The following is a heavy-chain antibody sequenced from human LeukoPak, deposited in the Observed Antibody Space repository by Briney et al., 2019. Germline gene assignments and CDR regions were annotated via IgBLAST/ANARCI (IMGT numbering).Heavy chain of an antibody. D-gene: IGHD6-19*01. J-gene: IGHJ4*02. Sequence: SETLSLTCTVSGASISTSRDYWGWIRQPPGKGLEWIGSIYYIGDTYYNPSLKSRVTISVDTSKNQFSLKLSSVTAADTAVYYCARGREAVAGTSGDLRYWGQGTLVTVSS. V-gene: IGHV4-39*07. CDR1: GASISTSRDY. CDR3: ARGREAVAGTSGDLRY. CDR2: IYYIGDT.